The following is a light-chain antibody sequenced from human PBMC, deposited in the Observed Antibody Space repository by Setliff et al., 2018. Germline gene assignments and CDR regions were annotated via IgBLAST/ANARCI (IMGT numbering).Light chain of an antibody. CDR1: SSDVGGYDY. CDR2: EVT. J-gene: IGLJ1*01. V-gene: IGLV2-8*01. Sequence: QSALAQPPSASGSPGQSVTISCTGTSSDVGGYDYVSWYQQHPGKAPKLMLYEVTKRPSGVPDRFSGSKSGNTASLTVSGLQAEDEADYYCSSHGGSNNWSVFGTGTKGTVL. CDR3: SSHGGSNNWSV.